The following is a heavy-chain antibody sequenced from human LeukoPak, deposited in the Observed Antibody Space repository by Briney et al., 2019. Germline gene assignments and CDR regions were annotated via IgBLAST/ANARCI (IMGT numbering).Heavy chain of an antibody. CDR3: AKGTGSGSSNWFDP. CDR2: ITGSGGRT. J-gene: IGHJ5*02. Sequence: PGGSLRLSCAASGFTFSNYAVSWVRQAPGKGLEWVSTITGSGGRTDYADSVKGRFTTTRDNSKNTLYLQVSSLRAEDTAVYYCAKGTGSGSSNWFDPWGQGTLVTVSS. CDR1: GFTFSNYA. D-gene: IGHD3-10*01. V-gene: IGHV3-23*01.